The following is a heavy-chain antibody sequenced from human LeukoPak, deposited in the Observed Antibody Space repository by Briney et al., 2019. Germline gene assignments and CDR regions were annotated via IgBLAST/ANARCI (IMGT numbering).Heavy chain of an antibody. D-gene: IGHD3-22*01. Sequence: PGGSLRLSCAASEFTFSSYSMNWVRQAPGKGLEWVSYITNSGNSKSYADSVKGRFTISRDSTKNSLYLQMNGLRAEDTAVYYCARTRSSGCLTFDYWGQGILVTVSS. J-gene: IGHJ4*02. CDR1: EFTFSSYS. CDR3: ARTRSSGCLTFDY. CDR2: ITNSGNSK. V-gene: IGHV3-48*01.